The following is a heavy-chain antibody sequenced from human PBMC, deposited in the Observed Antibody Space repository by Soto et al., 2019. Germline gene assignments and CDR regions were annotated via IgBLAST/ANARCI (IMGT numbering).Heavy chain of an antibody. D-gene: IGHD4-17*01. CDR3: AIVPLSLRFYDY. CDR1: GFTFSNYA. Sequence: EVQLLESGGGLVQPGGSLRLSCAASGFTFSNYAMHWVRQAPGKGLEWVSGITGSAGNTDYADSVKGRFTISRDNSKNTLYLQTNSLRADDTAIYYCAIVPLSLRFYDYWGQGTLVTVSS. CDR2: ITGSAGNT. J-gene: IGHJ4*02. V-gene: IGHV3-23*01.